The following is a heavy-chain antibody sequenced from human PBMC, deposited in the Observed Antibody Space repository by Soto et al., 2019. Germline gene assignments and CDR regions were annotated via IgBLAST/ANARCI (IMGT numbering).Heavy chain of an antibody. J-gene: IGHJ5*02. Sequence: EVQLVESGGGLVQPGGSLKLSCSASGFTFSGSALHWVRQASGIGLEWVGRIRSRANSYATAYAASVKCRFTISRDDSKNTAYLQMNSLKTEDTAVYYCTIPRYYGSGVPWGQGTLVTVSS. D-gene: IGHD3-10*01. CDR1: GFTFSGSA. CDR2: IRSRANSYAT. CDR3: TIPRYYGSGVP. V-gene: IGHV3-73*02.